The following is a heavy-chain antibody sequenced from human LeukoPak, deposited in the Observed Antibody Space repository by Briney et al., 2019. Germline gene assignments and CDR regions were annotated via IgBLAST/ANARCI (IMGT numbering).Heavy chain of an antibody. CDR1: GYSISSGYY. V-gene: IGHV4-38-2*01. D-gene: IGHD6-13*01. CDR3: ARGVIAAAGEFDY. CDR2: IYHSGST. J-gene: IGHJ4*02. Sequence: SETLSLTCAVSGYSISSGYYWGWIRQPPGKGLEWIGSIYHSGSTYYNPSLKSRVTISVDTSKNQFSLKLSSVTAADTAVYYCARGVIAAAGEFDYWGQGTLVTVSS.